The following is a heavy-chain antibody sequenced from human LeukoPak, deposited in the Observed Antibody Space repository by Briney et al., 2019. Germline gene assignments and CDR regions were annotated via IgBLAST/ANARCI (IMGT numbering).Heavy chain of an antibody. D-gene: IGHD1-1*01. J-gene: IGHJ4*02. CDR3: VGDRTGTPIL. CDR1: GFTFSSYG. V-gene: IGHV3-7*01. Sequence: PGRSLRLSCAASGFTFSSYGMHWVRQAPGKGLEWVANIKRDGSEKYYVDSVKGRFTISRDNAKNSLYLQMNSLRAEDTAVYYCVGDRTGTPILWGQGTLVTVSS. CDR2: IKRDGSEK.